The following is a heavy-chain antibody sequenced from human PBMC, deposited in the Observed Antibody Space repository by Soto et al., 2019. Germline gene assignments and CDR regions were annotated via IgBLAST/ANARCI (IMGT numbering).Heavy chain of an antibody. V-gene: IGHV4-59*01. CDR2: VYFSGNT. D-gene: IGHD6-25*01. CDR3: GIVRPSGSVLS. CDR1: GGSLSSYY. J-gene: IGHJ5*02. Sequence: SETLSLTCTVSGGSLSSYYWTWIRQSPGKGLEWIGYVYFSGNTNYNPSLKSRVTISIDTSKNQFSLRLASVTAADTAFYYCGIVRPSGSVLSWGKG.